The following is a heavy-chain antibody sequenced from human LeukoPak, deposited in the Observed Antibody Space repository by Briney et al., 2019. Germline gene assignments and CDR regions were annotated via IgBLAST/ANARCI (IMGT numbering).Heavy chain of an antibody. Sequence: ASVKVSCKASGYTFTGYYMHWVRQAPGQGLEWMGWINPNSGGTNYAQKFQGRVTMTRDTSISTAYMELSRLRSDDTAVYYCARDIGGGYSSSWYGYWGQGTLVAVSS. D-gene: IGHD6-13*01. V-gene: IGHV1-2*02. CDR2: INPNSGGT. CDR1: GYTFTGYY. CDR3: ARDIGGGYSSSWYGY. J-gene: IGHJ4*02.